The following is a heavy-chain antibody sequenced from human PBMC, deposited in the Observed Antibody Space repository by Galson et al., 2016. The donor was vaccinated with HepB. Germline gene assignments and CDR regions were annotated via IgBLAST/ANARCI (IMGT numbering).Heavy chain of an antibody. D-gene: IGHD3-9*01. V-gene: IGHV3-30*18. CDR3: AKNDILAGHSAFDY. CDR2: ISYDGSHK. J-gene: IGHJ4*02. Sequence: SLRLSCAASGFTFSSYAMHWVRQAPGKGLEWVAVISYDGSHKYYAASVKGRFTISRDNSKNTPSLQMNSLRAEDTAVYYCAKNDILAGHSAFDYWGQGTLVTVSS. CDR1: GFTFSSYA.